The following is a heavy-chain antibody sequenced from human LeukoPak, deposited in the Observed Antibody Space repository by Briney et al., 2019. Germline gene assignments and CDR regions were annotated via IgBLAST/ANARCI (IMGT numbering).Heavy chain of an antibody. CDR2: IYYSGGT. V-gene: IGHV4-61*01. CDR1: GGSVRSGSYY. CDR3: ARDSGYEGYY. J-gene: IGHJ4*02. Sequence: PSETLSLTCTVSGGSVRSGSYYWSWIRQPPGKGLEWIGYIYYSGGTNYNPSLKSRVTIPVDTSKNQFSLKLSSVTAADTAVYYCARDSGYEGYYWGQGTLVTVSS. D-gene: IGHD5-12*01.